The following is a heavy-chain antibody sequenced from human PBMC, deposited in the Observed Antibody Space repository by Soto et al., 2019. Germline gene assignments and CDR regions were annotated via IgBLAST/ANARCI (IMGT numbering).Heavy chain of an antibody. CDR3: ARDRVVVTAIRNYYYGMDV. Sequence: KPSETLSLTCAVYGGSFSGYYWSWIRQPPGKGLEWIGEINHSGSTNYNPSLKSRVTISVDTSKNQFSLKLSSVTAADTAVYYCARDRVVVTAIRNYYYGMDVWGQGTTVTVSS. J-gene: IGHJ6*02. CDR2: INHSGST. D-gene: IGHD2-21*02. V-gene: IGHV4-34*01. CDR1: GGSFSGYY.